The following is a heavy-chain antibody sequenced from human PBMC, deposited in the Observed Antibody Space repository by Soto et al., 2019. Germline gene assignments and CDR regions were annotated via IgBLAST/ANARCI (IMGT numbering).Heavy chain of an antibody. J-gene: IGHJ6*02. D-gene: IGHD1-1*01. CDR1: GYTFTGYY. V-gene: IGHV1-2*02. CDR2: INPNSGGT. CDR3: AVKDPTERYYYGMDV. Sequence: PSVKVSCKASGYTFTGYYMHWVRQAPGQGLEWMGWINPNSGGTNYAQKFQGRVTMTRDTSISTAYMELSRLRSDDTAVYYCAVKDPTERYYYGMDVWGQGTTVTVSS.